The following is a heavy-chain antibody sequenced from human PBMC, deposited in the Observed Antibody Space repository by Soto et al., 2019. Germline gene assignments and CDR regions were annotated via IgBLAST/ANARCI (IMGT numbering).Heavy chain of an antibody. CDR3: ARRYGSAIVY. CDR2: IYYSGST. D-gene: IGHD1-26*01. V-gene: IGHV4-59*08. CDR1: GGTISSWY. Sequence: QVQLQESGPGLVKPSEPLSLTCTVSGGTISSWYWSWIRQPPGKGLEWIGYIYYSGSTNCNPSLNSRVTISVDTSKNHCSLAVSFVTAADTGVYYCARRYGSAIVYGGEGTLVTVSS. J-gene: IGHJ4*02.